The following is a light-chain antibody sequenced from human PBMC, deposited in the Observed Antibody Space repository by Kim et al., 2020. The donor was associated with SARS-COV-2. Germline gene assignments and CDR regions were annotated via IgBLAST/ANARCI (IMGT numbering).Light chain of an antibody. V-gene: IGLV1-40*01. CDR2: GNS. CDR3: QSYDSSLSGPNWV. J-gene: IGLJ3*02. Sequence: VTISCTGSSSNIGAGYDVYWYQQLPGTAPKLLIYGNSNRPSGVPDRFSGSKSGTSASLAITGLQAEDEADYYCQSYDSSLSGPNWVFGGGTQLTVL. CDR1: SSNIGAGYD.